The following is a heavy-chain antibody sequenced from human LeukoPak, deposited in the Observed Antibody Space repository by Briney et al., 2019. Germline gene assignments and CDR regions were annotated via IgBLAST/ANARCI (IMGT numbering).Heavy chain of an antibody. CDR3: ARIAPGYSYVDYYGMDV. J-gene: IGHJ6*02. CDR1: GGTFSSYA. Sequence: GASVKVSCKASGGTFSSYAISWVRQAPGQGLEWMGRIIPILGIANYAQKFQGRVTITADKSTSTAYMELSSLRSEDTAAYYCARIAPGYSYVDYYGMDVWGQGTTVTVSS. V-gene: IGHV1-69*04. D-gene: IGHD5-18*01. CDR2: IIPILGIA.